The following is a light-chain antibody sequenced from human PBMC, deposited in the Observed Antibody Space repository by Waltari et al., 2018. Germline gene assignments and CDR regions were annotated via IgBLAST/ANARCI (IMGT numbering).Light chain of an antibody. Sequence: TQSPVTLSASGGVSVNMTCRASQTISSYLIWYRQKPGKPPNLLIYAASNLHTGVPSRFSGSGSGTDFTLTISEIQPDDFATYYCQQSYNSPITFGQGTRLEIQ. V-gene: IGKV1-39*01. J-gene: IGKJ5*01. CDR3: QQSYNSPIT. CDR2: AAS. CDR1: QTISSY.